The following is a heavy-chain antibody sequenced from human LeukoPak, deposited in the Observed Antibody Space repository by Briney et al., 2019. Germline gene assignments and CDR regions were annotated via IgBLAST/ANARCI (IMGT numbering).Heavy chain of an antibody. CDR2: ISSSSYI. J-gene: IGHJ3*02. D-gene: IGHD2-2*01. CDR3: ARGFYCSSTSCPLGAFDI. V-gene: IGHV3-21*01. CDR1: GFTFSSYS. Sequence: GGSLRLSCAASGFTFSSYSMNWVRQAPGKGLEWVSSISSSSYIYYADSVKSRFTISRDNAKNSLYLQMNSLRAEDTAVYYCARGFYCSSTSCPLGAFDIWGQGTMVTVSS.